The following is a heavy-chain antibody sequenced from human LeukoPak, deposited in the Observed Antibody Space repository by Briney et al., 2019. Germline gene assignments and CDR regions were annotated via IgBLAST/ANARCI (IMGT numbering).Heavy chain of an antibody. D-gene: IGHD6-19*01. Sequence: ASVKVSCKASGYTFTSYAMNWVRQAPGQGLEWMGIINPRGGSTTYAQKFQGRVTMTRDMSTSTVYMELSSLRSEDTALYYCARDGYSSGWYDVYYYYMDVWGKGTTVSVSS. CDR1: GYTFTSYA. J-gene: IGHJ6*03. CDR2: INPRGGST. CDR3: ARDGYSSGWYDVYYYYMDV. V-gene: IGHV1-46*01.